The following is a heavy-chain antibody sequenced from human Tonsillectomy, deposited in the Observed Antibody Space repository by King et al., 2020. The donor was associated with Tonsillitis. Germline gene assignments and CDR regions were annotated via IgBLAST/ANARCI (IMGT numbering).Heavy chain of an antibody. CDR1: GFSLSTSGVG. Sequence: TLKESGPTLVKPTQTLTVTCTFSGFSLSTSGVGVGWIRQPPGKAPEWLALIYWDDDKRYSPSLKSRLSITKDTSKTLVVLAMTNMDPVDTPTYYCAHGRGGGGSGWNGGYFDYWGQGTLVTVSS. D-gene: IGHD6-19*01. V-gene: IGHV2-5*02. CDR3: AHGRGGGGSGWNGGYFDY. J-gene: IGHJ4*02. CDR2: IYWDDDK.